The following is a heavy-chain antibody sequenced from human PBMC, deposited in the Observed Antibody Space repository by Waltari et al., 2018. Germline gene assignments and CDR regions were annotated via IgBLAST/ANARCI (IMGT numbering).Heavy chain of an antibody. V-gene: IGHV1-2*06. CDR2: IKPNSGCT. D-gene: IGHD1-26*01. CDR3: AKGSYGQIYSGSPRHAFDI. Sequence: QVQLVQSGAEVKKPGASVKVSCKASGYTFTGYYMHWVRQAPGQGLEWMGRIKPNSGCTNYAQKFQGRVTMTRDTSISTAYMELSRLRSDDTAVYYCAKGSYGQIYSGSPRHAFDIWGQGTMVTVSS. J-gene: IGHJ3*02. CDR1: GYTFTGYY.